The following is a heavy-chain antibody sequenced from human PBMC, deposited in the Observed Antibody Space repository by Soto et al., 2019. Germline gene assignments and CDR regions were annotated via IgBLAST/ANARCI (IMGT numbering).Heavy chain of an antibody. V-gene: IGHV1-18*01. D-gene: IGHD4-17*01. CDR1: GYTFTSYG. J-gene: IGHJ4*02. CDR2: ISASNGNT. CDR3: ARDYGDYFLFTLHY. Sequence: QVQLVQSGAEVKKPGASVNVSCKASGYTFTSYGISWVRQAPGHGLEWMRWISASNGNTNYAQKLQGRVTMTTDTSTSTAYMELRSLRSDDTAVYYCARDYGDYFLFTLHYWGQGTLVTVSS.